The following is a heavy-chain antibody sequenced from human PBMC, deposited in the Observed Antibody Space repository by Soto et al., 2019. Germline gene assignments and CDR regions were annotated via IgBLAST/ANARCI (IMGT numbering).Heavy chain of an antibody. D-gene: IGHD6-6*01. J-gene: IGHJ6*03. V-gene: IGHV1-69*02. Sequence: QVQLVQSGAEVKKPGSSVKVSCKASGGTFSSYTISWVRQAPGQGLEWMGRIIPILGIANYAQKFQGRVTITADKSTSTAYMELSSLRSEDTAVYYCSFSSSANYYYYYYMDVWGKGTTVTVSS. CDR1: GGTFSSYT. CDR3: SFSSSANYYYYYYMDV. CDR2: IIPILGIA.